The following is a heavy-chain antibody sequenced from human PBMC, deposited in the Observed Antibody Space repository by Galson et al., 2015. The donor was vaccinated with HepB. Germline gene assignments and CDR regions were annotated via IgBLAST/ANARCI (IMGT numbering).Heavy chain of an antibody. D-gene: IGHD1-14*01. CDR3: ARGKGAAPDLFDY. Sequence: SLRLSCAASGFTFSIYNMNWVRQAPGKGLEWVSYISSSSSTIYFADSVKGRFTVSRDNAKNSLYLQMDSLRDEDTAVYYCARGKGAAPDLFDYWGRGTLVTVSS. CDR2: ISSSSSTI. CDR1: GFTFSIYN. V-gene: IGHV3-48*02. J-gene: IGHJ4*02.